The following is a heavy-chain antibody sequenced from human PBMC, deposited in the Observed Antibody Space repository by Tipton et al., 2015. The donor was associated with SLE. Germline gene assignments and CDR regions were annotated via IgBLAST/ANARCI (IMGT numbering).Heavy chain of an antibody. D-gene: IGHD6-13*01. V-gene: IGHV4-59*01. Sequence: TLSLTCTVSGGSISSYYWSWIRQPPGKGLEWIGYIYYSGSTNYNPSLKSRVTISVDTSKNQFSLKLSSVTAADTAVYYCARASPYSSSWKGEDYWGQGTLVTVSS. J-gene: IGHJ4*02. CDR3: ARASPYSSSWKGEDY. CDR2: IYYSGST. CDR1: GGSISSYY.